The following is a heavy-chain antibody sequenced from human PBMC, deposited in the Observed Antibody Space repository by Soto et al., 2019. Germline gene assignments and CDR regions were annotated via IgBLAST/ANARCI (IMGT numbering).Heavy chain of an antibody. CDR1: GFAFSSYS. CDR2: ISSSSSYI. Sequence: PEGALKLSCADSGFAFSSYSMNWVRQAPGKGLEWVSSISSSSSYIYYADSVKGRFTISRDNAKNSLYLQMNSLRAEDTAVYYCARKWIVGANRAFDIWGQGTIVTVSS. CDR3: ARKWIVGANRAFDI. V-gene: IGHV3-21*01. D-gene: IGHD1-26*01. J-gene: IGHJ3*02.